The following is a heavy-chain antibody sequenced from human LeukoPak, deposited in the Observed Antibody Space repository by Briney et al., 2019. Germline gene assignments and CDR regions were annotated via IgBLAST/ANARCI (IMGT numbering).Heavy chain of an antibody. J-gene: IGHJ4*02. D-gene: IGHD3-9*01. V-gene: IGHV3-66*01. Sequence: GGSLRLFCAASGFTVSSNYMSWVRQAPGKGLEWVSGIYSGGSTYYADAVKGRFTISRDNSKNTLYLQMNSLRPEDTAVYYCARGPQNYDILTGYYPSPFDYWGQGTLVTVSS. CDR1: GFTVSSNY. CDR2: IYSGGST. CDR3: ARGPQNYDILTGYYPSPFDY.